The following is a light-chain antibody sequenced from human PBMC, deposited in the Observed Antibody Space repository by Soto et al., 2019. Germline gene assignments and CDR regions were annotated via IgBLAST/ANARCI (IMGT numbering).Light chain of an antibody. Sequence: EIVLTQSPATLSVSPGERATLSCRASQSVSSNLAWYQQTPDQAPRLLIYGASTRATGIPDRFSGSGSGTDFTLTISRLEPEDFAVYYCQQYGSSGTFGQGTKVDIK. CDR3: QQYGSSGT. J-gene: IGKJ1*01. CDR2: GAS. CDR1: QSVSSN. V-gene: IGKV3-20*01.